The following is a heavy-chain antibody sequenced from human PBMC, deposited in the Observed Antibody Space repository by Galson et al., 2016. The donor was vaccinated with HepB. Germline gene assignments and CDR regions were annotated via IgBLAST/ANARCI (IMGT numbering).Heavy chain of an antibody. J-gene: IGHJ4*02. CDR1: GFTFSDYY. Sequence: SLRLSCAASGFTFSDYYMSWIRQAPGKGLEWVSLISFGGTTYYAESVKGRFTISRDNSNNILYLQMNSLRAEDTAVYYCARDRGYGGHSFDYWGQGTLVSVSS. D-gene: IGHD4-23*01. V-gene: IGHV3-53*01. CDR3: ARDRGYGGHSFDY. CDR2: ISFGGTT.